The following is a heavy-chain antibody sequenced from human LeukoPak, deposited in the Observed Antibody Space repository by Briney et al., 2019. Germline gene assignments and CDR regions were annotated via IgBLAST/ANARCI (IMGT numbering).Heavy chain of an antibody. Sequence: SETLSLTCAVSGYSISSGYYWGWIRQPPGKGLEWIGSIYHSGSTYYNPSLKGRVTISVDTSKNQFSLKLSSVTAADTAVYYCARDPVGDTDLWGQGTLVTVSS. J-gene: IGHJ5*02. CDR2: IYHSGST. D-gene: IGHD2-21*02. CDR1: GYSISSGYY. V-gene: IGHV4-38-2*02. CDR3: ARDPVGDTDL.